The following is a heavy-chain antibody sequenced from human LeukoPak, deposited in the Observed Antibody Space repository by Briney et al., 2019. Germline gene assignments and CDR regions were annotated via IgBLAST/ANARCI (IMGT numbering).Heavy chain of an antibody. CDR1: GGSISSSSYY. V-gene: IGHV4-39*01. D-gene: IGHD6-19*01. J-gene: IGHJ4*02. CDR3: ARRTVLVAGRVGGPVDY. Sequence: SETLSLTCTVSGGSISSSSYYWGWIRQPPGKGLEWIGSIHYSGSTYYNPSLKSRVTISVDTSKNQFSLKMSSVTAADTAVYYCARRTVLVAGRVGGPVDYWGQGTLVTVSS. CDR2: IHYSGST.